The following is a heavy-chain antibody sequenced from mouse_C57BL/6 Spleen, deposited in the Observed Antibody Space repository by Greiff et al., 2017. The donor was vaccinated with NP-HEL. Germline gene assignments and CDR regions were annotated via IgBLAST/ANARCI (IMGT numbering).Heavy chain of an antibody. Sequence: VKLVESGAELVKPGASVKISCKASGYAFSSYWMNWVKQRPGKGLEWIGQIYPGDGDTNYNGKFKGKATLTADKSSSTAYMQLSSLTSEDSAVYFCARSGYYGSSVAWFAYWGQGTLVTVSA. CDR1: GYAFSSYW. CDR2: IYPGDGDT. D-gene: IGHD1-1*01. J-gene: IGHJ3*01. V-gene: IGHV1-80*01. CDR3: ARSGYYGSSVAWFAY.